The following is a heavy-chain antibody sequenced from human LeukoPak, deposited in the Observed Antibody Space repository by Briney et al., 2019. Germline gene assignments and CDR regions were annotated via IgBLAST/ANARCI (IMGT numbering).Heavy chain of an antibody. D-gene: IGHD2-15*01. V-gene: IGHV3-30-3*01. CDR3: ARGYCSGDSCGFDF. Sequence: GRSLRLSCAASGFSFSSYAMHWVRQAPGKGLEWVAVISSDGSNKYYADSVKGRFTISRDNSRNTLYLQMNSLTADDTAVYYCARGYCSGDSCGFDFWGQGTLVTVS. J-gene: IGHJ4*02. CDR2: ISSDGSNK. CDR1: GFSFSSYA.